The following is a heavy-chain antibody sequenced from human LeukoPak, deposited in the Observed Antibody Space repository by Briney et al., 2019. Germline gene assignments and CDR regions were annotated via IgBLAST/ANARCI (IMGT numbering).Heavy chain of an antibody. CDR3: ARVHHYGGTPVE. J-gene: IGHJ1*01. V-gene: IGHV4-59*12. Sequence: PSETLSLTCTVSGDSISSYYWSWIRQPPGKGLEWIGYIYRSGSTNYNPSLKSRVTISVDTSKNQFSLKLTSVTAADTAVYYCARVHHYGGTPVEWGQGTLVTVSS. D-gene: IGHD4-23*01. CDR2: IYRSGST. CDR1: GDSISSYY.